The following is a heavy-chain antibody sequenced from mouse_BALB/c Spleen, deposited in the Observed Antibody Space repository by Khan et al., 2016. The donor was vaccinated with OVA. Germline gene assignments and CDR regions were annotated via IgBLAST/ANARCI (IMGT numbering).Heavy chain of an antibody. CDR3: ASCRYAYFDY. CDR2: IYPGDGDT. D-gene: IGHD2-14*01. V-gene: IGHV1-87*01. J-gene: IGHJ2*01. CDR1: GYTFTSYW. Sequence: VMLVESGAELARPGASVKLSCKASGYTFTSYWMQWVKQRPGQGLEWIGTIYPGDGDTRYTQKFKGKATLTADKSSSTVYMQLSSLTSEDSAVDYCASCRYAYFDYWGQGTTLTVSS.